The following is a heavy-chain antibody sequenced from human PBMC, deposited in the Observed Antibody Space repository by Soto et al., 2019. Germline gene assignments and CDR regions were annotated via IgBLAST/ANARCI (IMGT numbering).Heavy chain of an antibody. Sequence: QVQLQRWGAGLLKPSETLSLTCAVYGGSFSGYYWSWIRQPPGKGLEWIGEINHSGSTNYNPSLKSRVTISVDTSKNQFSLKLSSVTAADTAVYYCARGRDCSSTSCYVDYWGQGTLVTVSS. CDR2: INHSGST. CDR3: ARGRDCSSTSCYVDY. J-gene: IGHJ4*02. D-gene: IGHD2-2*01. V-gene: IGHV4-34*01. CDR1: GGSFSGYY.